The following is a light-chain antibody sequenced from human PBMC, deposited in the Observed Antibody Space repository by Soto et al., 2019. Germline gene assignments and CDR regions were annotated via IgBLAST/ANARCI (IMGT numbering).Light chain of an antibody. V-gene: IGLV1-40*01. Sequence: QLVLTQPPSVSGAPGQRVTISCTGSSSNIGAGYDVHWYQQLPGTAPKLLIYGNSNRPSGVPERFSGSKSGTSASLAITGLQAEDEADYYCQSYDSSLSGVVFGGGTKLTVL. CDR1: SSNIGAGYD. J-gene: IGLJ2*01. CDR3: QSYDSSLSGVV. CDR2: GNS.